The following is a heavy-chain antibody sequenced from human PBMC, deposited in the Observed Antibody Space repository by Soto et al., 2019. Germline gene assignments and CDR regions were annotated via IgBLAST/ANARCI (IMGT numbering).Heavy chain of an antibody. CDR2: ISGSGEMT. D-gene: IGHD1-20*01. Sequence: XGSLRLSCAASGFTFRGDSMSWVRQAPGKGLEWVSSISGSGEMTHYADSVKGRFTISRDNAKNTLYLQMESLRAEDTALYYCERSEMTYNWNDWGQGALVTVSS. V-gene: IGHV3-23*01. CDR1: GFTFRGDS. CDR3: ERSEMTYNWND. J-gene: IGHJ4*02.